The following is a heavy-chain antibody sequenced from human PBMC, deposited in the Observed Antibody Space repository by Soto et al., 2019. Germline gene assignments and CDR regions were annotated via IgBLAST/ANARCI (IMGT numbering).Heavy chain of an antibody. Sequence: QVQLHESGPGLVKPSQTLSLTCTVSGGSISDDDYYWNWIRQSPGKGLEWIGHIYYNGNTYYSPSLKSRLTMSLETSQNQFSLHLTSVIAADSALYFCARATTVTSSFFFYALDVWGQGTTVTVSS. CDR1: GGSISDDDYY. CDR2: IYYNGNT. J-gene: IGHJ6*02. D-gene: IGHD4-17*01. V-gene: IGHV4-30-4*01. CDR3: ARATTVTSSFFFYALDV.